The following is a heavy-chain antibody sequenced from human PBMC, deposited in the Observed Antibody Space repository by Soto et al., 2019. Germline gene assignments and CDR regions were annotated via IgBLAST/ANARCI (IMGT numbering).Heavy chain of an antibody. CDR1: GGSISSSSYY. CDR2: IYYSGST. CDR3: ARHTPAISISDH. D-gene: IGHD2-15*01. J-gene: IGHJ4*02. Sequence: QLQLQESGPGLVKPSETLSLTCTVSGGSISSSSYYWGWIRQPPGKGLEWIGSIYYSGSTYYNPSPKSRVTISVDTSKTQFSLKLSSVTAAATAVYYCARHTPAISISDHWGQGTLVTVSS. V-gene: IGHV4-39*01.